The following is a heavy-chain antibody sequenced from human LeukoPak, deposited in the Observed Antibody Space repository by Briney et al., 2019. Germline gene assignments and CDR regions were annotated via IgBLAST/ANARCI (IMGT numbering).Heavy chain of an antibody. CDR2: ISVSGGGT. D-gene: IGHD1-26*01. CDR3: ARRGIVLGAAPVLKYSFDY. Sequence: PGGSLRLSCAASGFTFNNAWMTWVRQAPGKGLEWVSSISVSGGGTYYADSVKGRFTISRDNSKNTLYLQMNSLSAEDTAVYYCARRGIVLGAAPVLKYSFDYWGQGTLVTVSS. V-gene: IGHV3-23*01. J-gene: IGHJ4*02. CDR1: GFTFNNAW.